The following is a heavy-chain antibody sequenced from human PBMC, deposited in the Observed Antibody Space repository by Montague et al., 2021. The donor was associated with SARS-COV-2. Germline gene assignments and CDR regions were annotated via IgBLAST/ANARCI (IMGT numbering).Heavy chain of an antibody. CDR3: ARVLGGYCSGGSCYRGWYFDL. CDR2: IYYSGST. D-gene: IGHD2-15*01. CDR1: GGPISSGGYY. J-gene: IGHJ2*01. V-gene: IGHV4-31*03. Sequence: TLSLTCTVSGGPISSGGYYWSWIRQHPGKGLEWIGYIYYSGSTYYNPSPKSRVTISVDTSKNQFSLKLSSVTAADTAVYYCARVLGGYCSGGSCYRGWYFDLWGRGTLVTVSS.